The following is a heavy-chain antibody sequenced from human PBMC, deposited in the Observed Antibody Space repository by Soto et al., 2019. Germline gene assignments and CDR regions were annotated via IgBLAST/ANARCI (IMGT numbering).Heavy chain of an antibody. Sequence: QVQLVQSGAEVKKPGASVKVSCKASGYTFTSYYMHWVRQAPGQGLEWMGIINPSGGSTSYAQKFQGRVTMTRDTSTSTVYMELSSLRSEDTAVYYCARSLFGVVNPYYYYYGMDVWGQGTTVTVSS. D-gene: IGHD3-3*01. CDR1: GYTFTSYY. V-gene: IGHV1-46*01. J-gene: IGHJ6*02. CDR2: INPSGGST. CDR3: ARSLFGVVNPYYYYYGMDV.